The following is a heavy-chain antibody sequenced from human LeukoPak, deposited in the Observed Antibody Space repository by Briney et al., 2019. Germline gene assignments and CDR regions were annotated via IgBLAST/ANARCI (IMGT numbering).Heavy chain of an antibody. J-gene: IGHJ6*04. V-gene: IGHV3-11*06. CDR3: ARDRSNYYYYYGMDV. CDR2: IRSSSSYT. Sequence: GGLRLSWAASGFTFSDYYMSWTRQAPGKGLEWVSYIRSSSSYTNYADSVKGRFTISRDNAKNSLYLQMNSLRAEDTAVYYCARDRSNYYYYYGMDVWGKGTTVTVSS. CDR1: GFTFSDYY.